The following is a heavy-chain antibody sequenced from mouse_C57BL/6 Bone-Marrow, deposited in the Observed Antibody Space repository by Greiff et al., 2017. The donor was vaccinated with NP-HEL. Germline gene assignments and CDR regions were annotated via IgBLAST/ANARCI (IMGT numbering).Heavy chain of an antibody. CDR1: GYTFTDYN. J-gene: IGHJ2*01. CDR2: INPNNGGT. V-gene: IGHV1-22*01. D-gene: IGHD2-2*01. CDR3: ARTTMVTTSHYFDY. Sequence: VQLQQSGPELVKPGASVKMSCKASGYTFTDYNMHWVKQSHGKSLEWIGYINPNNGGTSYNQKFKGKATLTVNKSSNTAYMELRSLTSEDSAVYYCARTTMVTTSHYFDYWGQGTTLTVSS.